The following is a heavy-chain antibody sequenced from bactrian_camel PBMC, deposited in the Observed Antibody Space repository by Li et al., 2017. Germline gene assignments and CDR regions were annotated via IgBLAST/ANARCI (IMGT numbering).Heavy chain of an antibody. CDR2: IRRDGST. CDR3: AEDGQGARGCGH. J-gene: IGHJ4*01. D-gene: IGHD1*01. V-gene: IGHV3S55*01. Sequence: HVQLVESGGGSVQAGGSLRLTCTGSGVTFDDSDMGWYRQAPGNECEVVSTIRRDGSTYYLDSVKGRATISHDDAKNTIYLQMDSLEPWDTAVYYCAEDGQGARGCGHWSQGTQVTVS. CDR1: GVTFDDSD.